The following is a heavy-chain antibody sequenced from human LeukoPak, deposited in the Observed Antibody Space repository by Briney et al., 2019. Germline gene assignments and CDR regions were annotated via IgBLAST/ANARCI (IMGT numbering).Heavy chain of an antibody. CDR1: RFTFSSYW. J-gene: IGHJ3*02. CDR3: AREVDTAMEIDAFDI. Sequence: PGGSLRLSCAASRFTFSSYWMHWVRQAPGKGLVWVSRINSDGSSTSYADSVKGRFTISRDNAKNTLYLQMNSLRAEDTAVYYCAREVDTAMEIDAFDIWGQGTMVTVSS. CDR2: INSDGSST. D-gene: IGHD5-18*01. V-gene: IGHV3-74*01.